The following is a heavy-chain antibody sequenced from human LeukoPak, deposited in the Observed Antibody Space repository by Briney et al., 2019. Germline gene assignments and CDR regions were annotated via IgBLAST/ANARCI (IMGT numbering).Heavy chain of an antibody. V-gene: IGHV1-69*10. CDR2: IIPIFGIA. D-gene: IGHD2-2*01. Sequence: ASVKVSCKASGGTFSSFAISWVRPAPGQGLEWMGRIIPIFGIANYAQKFQGRVTITANKSTSTAYMELSSLRSEDTAVYYCASAQYCSSTSCYLGYYYYGMDVWGQGTTVTVSS. CDR1: GGTFSSFA. J-gene: IGHJ6*02. CDR3: ASAQYCSSTSCYLGYYYYGMDV.